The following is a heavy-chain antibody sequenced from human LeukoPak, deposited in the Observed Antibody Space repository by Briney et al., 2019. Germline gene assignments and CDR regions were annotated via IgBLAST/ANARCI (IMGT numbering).Heavy chain of an antibody. D-gene: IGHD1-14*01. CDR3: ARDAAAPYLNNRYFDL. Sequence: SETLSLTCTVSGGSISSYFWSWMRQPPGEGLEWMGYIYYSGSTNYNPSLKSRVTISVDTSKNQFSLKLSSVTAADTAVYYCARDAAAPYLNNRYFDLWGRGTLVTVSS. CDR2: IYYSGST. J-gene: IGHJ2*01. CDR1: GGSISSYF. V-gene: IGHV4-59*01.